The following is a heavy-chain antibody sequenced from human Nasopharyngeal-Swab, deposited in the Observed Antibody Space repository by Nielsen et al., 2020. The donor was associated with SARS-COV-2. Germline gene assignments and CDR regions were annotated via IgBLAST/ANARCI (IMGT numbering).Heavy chain of an antibody. D-gene: IGHD1-26*01. CDR1: GFTISSNG. CDR2: ISSSSSTS. V-gene: IGHV3-48*02. CDR3: ARDVGIVGATLDN. Sequence: GGSLRLSCAASGFTISSNGMNWVRQAPGKGLEGVAYISSSSSTSYYADSVKGRFTVSRDNPKNSLYLQMNSLSDEDTAVYYCARDVGIVGATLDNWGQGTLVTVSS. J-gene: IGHJ4*02.